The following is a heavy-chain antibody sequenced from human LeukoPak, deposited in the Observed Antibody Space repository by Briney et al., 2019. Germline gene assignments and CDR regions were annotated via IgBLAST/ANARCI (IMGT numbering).Heavy chain of an antibody. V-gene: IGHV1-69*13. CDR2: IIPIFGTA. D-gene: IGHD1-7*01. J-gene: IGHJ4*02. CDR3: ARGAGFDNWNYEGAFDY. CDR1: RGTFSSYA. Sequence: SVKVSCKASRGTFSSYAISWVRQAPGQGLEWLGGIIPIFGTANYAQKFQGRVTITADESTSTAYMELSSLRSEDAAVYYCARGAGFDNWNYEGAFDYWGQGTLVTVSS.